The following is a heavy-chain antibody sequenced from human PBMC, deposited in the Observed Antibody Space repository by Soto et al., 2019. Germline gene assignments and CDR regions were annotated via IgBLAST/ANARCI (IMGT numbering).Heavy chain of an antibody. V-gene: IGHV3-7*04. D-gene: IGHD3-10*01. CDR3: VRASGCTGGY. CDR2: IKQDCSEI. CDR1: GFAFRRYG. Sequence: PGGDLRLSCATSGFAFRRYGMNWVRQVPGKGLEWVANIKQDCSEINYVDSVRGRFTISRDNDNNSLYLQVNHLRDRDAGVYYCVRASGCTGGYRGQGILVPVS. J-gene: IGHJ4*02.